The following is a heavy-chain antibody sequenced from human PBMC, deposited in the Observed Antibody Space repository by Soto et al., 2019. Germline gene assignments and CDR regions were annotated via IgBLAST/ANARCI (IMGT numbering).Heavy chain of an antibody. CDR2: VSANNGHT. CDR3: ARDIESVTAKHFFYYYAMDV. D-gene: IGHD2-8*01. J-gene: IGHJ6*02. V-gene: IGHV1-18*01. CDR1: GFTFSNYG. Sequence: ASVKVSCKASGFTFSNYGLNWVRQAPGQGLEWMGWVSANNGHTNYAQNLQGRVSMTTDTSTSTAYMELRGLTFVDTAVYYCARDIESVTAKHFFYYYAMDVWGQGTTVTVSS.